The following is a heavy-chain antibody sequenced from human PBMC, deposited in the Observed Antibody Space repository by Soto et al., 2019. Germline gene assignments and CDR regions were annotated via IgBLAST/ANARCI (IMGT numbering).Heavy chain of an antibody. CDR2: ISAYNGNT. J-gene: IGHJ4*02. CDR3: ARVLQRPPKGPISVHFDY. CDR1: GYTFTSYG. V-gene: IGHV1-18*01. Sequence: QVQLVQSGAEVKKPGASVKVSCKASGYTFTSYGISWVRQAPGQGLEWMGWISAYNGNTNYAQKLQGRVTMTTDTSTSTAYMELRSLRSDDTAVYYCARVLQRPPKGPISVHFDYWGQGTLVTVSS. D-gene: IGHD6-19*01.